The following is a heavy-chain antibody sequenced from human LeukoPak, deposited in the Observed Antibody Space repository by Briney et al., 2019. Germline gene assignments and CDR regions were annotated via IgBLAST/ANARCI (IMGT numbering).Heavy chain of an antibody. D-gene: IGHD4-17*01. CDR1: GYTLTELT. CDR3: ATYGDSHAFDI. J-gene: IGHJ3*02. CDR2: FDPEDGET. Sequence: ASVKVPCKVSGYTLTELTVHWVRQAPGKGLEWMGGFDPEDGETIYAQKFQGRVTMTEDTSTDTAYMGLSSLRSEDTAVYYCATYGDSHAFDIWGQGTMVTVSS. V-gene: IGHV1-24*01.